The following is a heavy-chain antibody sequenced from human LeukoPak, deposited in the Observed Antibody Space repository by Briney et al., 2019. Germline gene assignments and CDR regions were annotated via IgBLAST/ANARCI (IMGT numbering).Heavy chain of an antibody. CDR1: GFTFSTYG. CDR3: ARESCTTSCYGFDY. Sequence: GGPLRLSCAASGFTFSTYGMHWVRQAPGKGLEWVAVISFDGSNKYYGDSVKGRFTISRDNSKNTLYLQMNSLRVEDTAVYYCARESCTTSCYGFDYSGQGTLVTVSS. CDR2: ISFDGSNK. D-gene: IGHD2-2*01. J-gene: IGHJ4*02. V-gene: IGHV3-33*01.